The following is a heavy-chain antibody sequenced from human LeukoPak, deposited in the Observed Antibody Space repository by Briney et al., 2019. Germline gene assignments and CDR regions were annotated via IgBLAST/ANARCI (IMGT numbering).Heavy chain of an antibody. V-gene: IGHV1-8*01. CDR3: ARGGESAGAFDI. Sequence: ASVKVSCKASGGTFSSYPFNWVRQAPGQGLEWMGWMNPNSGNTGYAQKFQGRVTITRNTSISTAYMELSSLRSEDTAVYYCARGGESAGAFDIWGQGTMVTVSS. D-gene: IGHD6-13*01. J-gene: IGHJ3*02. CDR2: MNPNSGNT. CDR1: GGTFSSYP.